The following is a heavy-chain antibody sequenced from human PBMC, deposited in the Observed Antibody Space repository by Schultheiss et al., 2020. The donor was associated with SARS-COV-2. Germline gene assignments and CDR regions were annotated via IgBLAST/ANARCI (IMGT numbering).Heavy chain of an antibody. V-gene: IGHV3-30*01. J-gene: IGHJ4*02. D-gene: IGHD6-13*01. CDR2: ISYDGSNK. Sequence: GGSLRLSCAASGFTFNSYALHWVRQAPGKGLEWVAIISYDGSNKYYADSVNGRFTISRDNSKNTLYLQMNSLRAEDTAVYYCAASRSSSWHNFDYWGQGTLVTVSS. CDR1: GFTFNSYA. CDR3: AASRSSSWHNFDY.